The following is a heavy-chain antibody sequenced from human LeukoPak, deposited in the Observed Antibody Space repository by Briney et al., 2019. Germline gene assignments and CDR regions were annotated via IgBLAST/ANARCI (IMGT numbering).Heavy chain of an antibody. CDR1: GGSISSYY. V-gene: IGHV4-59*08. D-gene: IGHD2-2*01. CDR3: ARLVVVPAAHRYYYYGMDV. Sequence: SETLSLTCTVSGGSISSYYWSWIRQPPGKGPEWIGYIYYSGSTNYNPSLKSRVTISVDTSKNQFSLKLSSVTAADTAVYYCARLVVVPAAHRYYYYGMDVWGQGTTVTVSS. J-gene: IGHJ6*02. CDR2: IYYSGST.